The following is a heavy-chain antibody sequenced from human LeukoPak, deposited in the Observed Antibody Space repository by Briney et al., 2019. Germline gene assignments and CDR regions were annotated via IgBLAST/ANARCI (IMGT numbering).Heavy chain of an antibody. J-gene: IGHJ4*02. CDR3: AKLLDRIAVADHFDY. CDR1: GFTFSSYA. Sequence: GGSLRLSCAASGFTFSSYAMSWVRRAPGKGLEWVSAISGSGGSTYYADSVKGRFTISRDNSKNTLYLQMNSLRAEDTAVYYCAKLLDRIAVADHFDYWGQGTLVTVSS. D-gene: IGHD6-19*01. CDR2: ISGSGGST. V-gene: IGHV3-23*01.